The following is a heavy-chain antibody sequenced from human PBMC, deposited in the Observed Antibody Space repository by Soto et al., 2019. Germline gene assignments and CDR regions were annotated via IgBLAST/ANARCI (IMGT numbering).Heavy chain of an antibody. D-gene: IGHD1-26*01. V-gene: IGHV3-74*01. J-gene: IGHJ3*02. Sequence: GGSLRLSCAASGFTFSSDWMHWVRQAPGKGLVWVSHINSDGSTIVYADSVKGRFTISRDNAKSTLFLQMNGLRVEDTAVYYCAREWEPDAFDIWGQGTMVTV. CDR3: AREWEPDAFDI. CDR1: GFTFSSDW. CDR2: INSDGSTI.